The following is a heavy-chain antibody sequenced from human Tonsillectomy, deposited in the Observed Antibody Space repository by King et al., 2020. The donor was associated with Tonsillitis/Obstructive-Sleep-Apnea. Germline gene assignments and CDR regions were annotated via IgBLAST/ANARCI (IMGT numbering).Heavy chain of an antibody. V-gene: IGHV1-69*01. CDR3: ARDLGVDNDYGDYGPSTYYFYYMDV. CDR1: GGTFSSYA. D-gene: IGHD4-17*01. Sequence: VQLVQSGAEVKKPGSSVKVSCKASGGTFSSYAISWVRQAPGQGLEWMGGIIPIFGTANYAQKFQGRVTITADESTSTAYMELSSLRSEDTAVYYCARDLGVDNDYGDYGPSTYYFYYMDVWGKGTTVTVSS. J-gene: IGHJ6*03. CDR2: IIPIFGTA.